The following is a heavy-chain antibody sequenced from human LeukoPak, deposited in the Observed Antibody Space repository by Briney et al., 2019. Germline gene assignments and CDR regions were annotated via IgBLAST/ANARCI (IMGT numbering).Heavy chain of an antibody. V-gene: IGHV1-69*06. Sequence: GASVKVSCKASGGTFSSYAISWVRQAPGQGLEWMGGIIPIFGTANYAQKFQGRVTITADKSTSTAYMELSSLRSEDTAVYYCARGEGAWPSYNWNYYYYMDVWGKGTTVTVSS. D-gene: IGHD1-20*01. CDR1: GGTFSSYA. CDR2: IIPIFGTA. J-gene: IGHJ6*03. CDR3: ARGEGAWPSYNWNYYYYMDV.